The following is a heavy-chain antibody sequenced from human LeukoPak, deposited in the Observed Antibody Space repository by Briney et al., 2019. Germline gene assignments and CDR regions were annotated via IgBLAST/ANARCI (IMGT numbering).Heavy chain of an antibody. V-gene: IGHV3-23*01. D-gene: IGHD3-10*01. CDR1: GFTFSSYA. CDR3: AKDNPLVRGQYNWFDP. J-gene: IGHJ5*02. CDR2: ISGSGGST. Sequence: GGSLRLSCAASGFTFSSYAMSWVRQAPGKGLEWVSAISGSGGSTYYADSVKGRFTISRDNSKNTLYLQMNSLRAEDTAVYYCAKDNPLVRGQYNWFDPWGQGTLVTVSS.